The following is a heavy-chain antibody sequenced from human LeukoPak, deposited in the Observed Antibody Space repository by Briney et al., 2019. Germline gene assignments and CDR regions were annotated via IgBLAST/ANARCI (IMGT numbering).Heavy chain of an antibody. D-gene: IGHD5-18*01. CDR2: INHSGST. Sequence: SETLSLTCAVYGGSFSGYYWSWIRQPPGKGLEWIGEINHSGSTNYNPSLKSRVTISVDTSKNQFSLKPSSVTAADTAVYYCARAGYSYGLHYYYYGMDVWGQGTTVTVSS. V-gene: IGHV4-34*01. CDR1: GGSFSGYY. CDR3: ARAGYSYGLHYYYYGMDV. J-gene: IGHJ6*02.